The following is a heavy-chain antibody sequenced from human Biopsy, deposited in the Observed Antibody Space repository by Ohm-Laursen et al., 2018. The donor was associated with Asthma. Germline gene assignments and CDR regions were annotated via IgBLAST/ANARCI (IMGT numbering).Heavy chain of an antibody. Sequence: SDTLSLTCIVSGDAMGTSGSYWGWIRQSPGKGLEWIGGIFYSGRTYYNPSLESRVTISADTSKNLFSLKVTSVTAADTAVYYCARAVSSSSYWYFDLWGRGDLVTVSS. D-gene: IGHD6-6*01. CDR1: GDAMGTSGSY. V-gene: IGHV4-39*02. J-gene: IGHJ2*01. CDR2: IFYSGRT. CDR3: ARAVSSSSYWYFDL.